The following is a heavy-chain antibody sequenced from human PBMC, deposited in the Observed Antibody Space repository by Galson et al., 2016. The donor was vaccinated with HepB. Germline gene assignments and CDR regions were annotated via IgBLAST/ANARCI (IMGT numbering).Heavy chain of an antibody. CDR2: TDYRSKGYN. Sequence: CAISGDSVSGNSAAWNWIRQSPSRGLEWLGRTDYRSKGYNKYAVAVKSRITINPDKYKNQFSLQLNLVTPEDTAVYYCSRLVASNGDYGNDVWGQGTTVIVSS. J-gene: IGHJ6*02. CDR3: SRLVASNGDYGNDV. CDR1: GDSVSGNSAA. D-gene: IGHD2-15*01. V-gene: IGHV6-1*01.